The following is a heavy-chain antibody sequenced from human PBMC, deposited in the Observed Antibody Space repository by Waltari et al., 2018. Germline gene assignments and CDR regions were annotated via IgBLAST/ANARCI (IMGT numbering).Heavy chain of an antibody. V-gene: IGHV3-48*04. CDR2: ISSSSSTI. J-gene: IGHJ4*02. CDR1: GFTFSSYS. D-gene: IGHD6-13*01. CDR3: ARDGNSEFDY. Sequence: EVQLVASGGGLVQPGGSLRLSCAASGFTFSSYSMNWVRQAPGKGLEWVSYISSSSSTIYYADSVKGRFTISRDNAKNSLYLQMNSLRAEDTAVYYCARDGNSEFDYWGQGTLVTVSS.